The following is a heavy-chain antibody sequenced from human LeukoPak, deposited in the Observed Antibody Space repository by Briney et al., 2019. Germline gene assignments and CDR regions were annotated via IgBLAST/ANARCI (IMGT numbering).Heavy chain of an antibody. CDR2: ISGSGGST. J-gene: IGHJ4*02. CDR1: GFTFSSYG. D-gene: IGHD6-19*01. CDR3: AKEGSSGWTRSFDY. V-gene: IGHV3-23*01. Sequence: GGSLRLSCEVSGFTFSSYGMSWVPPAPGGGLEWVSSISGSGGSTNYADSVKGRFTISRDNSENTLYLQMNTLRAEDTAVYYCAKEGSSGWTRSFDYWGQGTLVTVSS.